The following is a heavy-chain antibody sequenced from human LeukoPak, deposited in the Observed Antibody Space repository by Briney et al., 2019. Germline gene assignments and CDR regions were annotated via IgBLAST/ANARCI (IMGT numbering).Heavy chain of an antibody. V-gene: IGHV1-8*03. D-gene: IGHD5-18*01. CDR3: ARGTWIQLWFEENWFDP. Sequence: ASVKVSCKASGYSFTSYDINWVRQATGQGLEWMGWMNPNSGNTGYAQKFQGRVTITRNPSISTAYMELSSLRSEDTAVYYCARGTWIQLWFEENWFDPWGQGTLVTVSS. CDR2: MNPNSGNT. J-gene: IGHJ5*02. CDR1: GYSFTSYD.